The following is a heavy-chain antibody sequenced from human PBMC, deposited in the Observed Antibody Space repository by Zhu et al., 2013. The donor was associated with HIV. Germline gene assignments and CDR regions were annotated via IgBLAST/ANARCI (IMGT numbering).Heavy chain of an antibody. CDR2: IIPIFGAA. V-gene: IGHV1-69*06. J-gene: IGHJ6*03. Sequence: QVQLVQSGAEVKKPGSSVKVSCKASGGTFSSYAISWVRQAPGQGLEWMGGIIPIFGAANYAQKFQGRVTITADKSTSTAYMELSSLRSEDTAVYYCAREXIVVVVAAARHYYYMDVWGKGTTVTVSS. D-gene: IGHD2-15*01. CDR3: AREXIVVVVAAARHYYYMDV. CDR1: GGTFSSYA.